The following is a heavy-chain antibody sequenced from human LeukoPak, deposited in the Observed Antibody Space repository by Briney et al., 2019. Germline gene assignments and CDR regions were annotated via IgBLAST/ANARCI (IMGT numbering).Heavy chain of an antibody. CDR1: GGSISSYY. V-gene: IGHV4-34*01. CDR2: INHSGST. CDR3: ARGDGYSSSARAYYFDY. D-gene: IGHD6-13*01. Sequence: SETLSLTCTVSGGSISSYYWSWIRQPPGKGLEWIGEINHSGSTNYNPSLKSRVTISVDTSKNQFSLKLSSVTAADTAVYYCARGDGYSSSARAYYFDYWGQGTLVTVSS. J-gene: IGHJ4*02.